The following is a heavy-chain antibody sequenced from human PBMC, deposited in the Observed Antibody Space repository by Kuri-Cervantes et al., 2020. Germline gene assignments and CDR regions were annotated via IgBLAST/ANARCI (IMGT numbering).Heavy chain of an antibody. CDR3: ARQDIMRFGESNYLDY. D-gene: IGHD3-10*01. V-gene: IGHV4-59*01. Sequence: SETLSPTCTVSGGFISSFYWSWIRQPPGKGLEWVGYFYYSGSTNYNPSLKSRVTISVDTSKNQFSLKVSSVSAADTAVYYCARQDIMRFGESNYLDYWGRGTLVTVSS. CDR2: FYYSGST. CDR1: GGFISSFY. J-gene: IGHJ4*02.